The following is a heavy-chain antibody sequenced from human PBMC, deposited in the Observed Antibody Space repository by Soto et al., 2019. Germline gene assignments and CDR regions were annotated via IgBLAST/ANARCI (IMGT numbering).Heavy chain of an antibody. V-gene: IGHV3-21*01. J-gene: IGHJ4*02. Sequence: SLRRSCAASGFTFSSYSMNWVRQAPGKGLEWVSSISSSSSYIYYADSVKGRFTISRDNAKNSLYLQMNSLRAEDTAVYYCARELLVTKPIDYWGQGTLVTVSS. CDR2: ISSSSSYI. CDR3: ARELLVTKPIDY. CDR1: GFTFSSYS. D-gene: IGHD6-13*01.